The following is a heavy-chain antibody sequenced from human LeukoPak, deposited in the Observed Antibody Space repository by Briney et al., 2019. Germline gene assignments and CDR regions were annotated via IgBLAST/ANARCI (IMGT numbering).Heavy chain of an antibody. CDR3: ARGGVEYSSSWYYYYYMDV. J-gene: IGHJ6*03. D-gene: IGHD6-13*01. CDR2: IIPIFGTA. Sequence: GASVKVSCKASGGPFSSYAISWVRQAPGQGLEWMGGIIPIFGTANYAQKFQGRVTITTDESTSTAYMELSSLRSEDTAVYYCARGGVEYSSSWYYYYYMDVWGKGTTVTVSS. V-gene: IGHV1-69*05. CDR1: GGPFSSYA.